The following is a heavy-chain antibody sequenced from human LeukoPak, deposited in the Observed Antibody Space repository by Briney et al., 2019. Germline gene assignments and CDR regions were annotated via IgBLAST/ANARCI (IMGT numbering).Heavy chain of an antibody. J-gene: IGHJ6*03. CDR1: GFTFDDYT. Sequence: GRSLRLSCAASGFTFDDYTMHWVRQAPGKGLEWASRINWNSGSIGYADSVKGRFTISRDNAKNSLYLQMNSLRAEDTAVYYCAKGGSSGWYTAYYYYYYMDVWGKGTTVTVSS. CDR3: AKGGSSGWYTAYYYYYYMDV. CDR2: INWNSGSI. D-gene: IGHD6-19*01. V-gene: IGHV3-9*01.